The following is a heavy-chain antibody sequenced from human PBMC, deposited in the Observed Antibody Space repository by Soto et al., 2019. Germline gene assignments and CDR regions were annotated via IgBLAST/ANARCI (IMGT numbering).Heavy chain of an antibody. CDR2: INPNSGGT. CDR3: ATQTISIAAADNAEYFQH. J-gene: IGHJ1*01. D-gene: IGHD6-13*01. CDR1: GYIFTDYY. V-gene: IGHV1-2*02. Sequence: ASVKVSCKASGYIFTDYYMHWVRQAPGQELGWMGGINPNSGGTNYAQKVQGRVTMTRDTSTSTAYMELSSLRSEDTAVYYCATQTISIAAADNAEYFQHWGQRTLDTVSS.